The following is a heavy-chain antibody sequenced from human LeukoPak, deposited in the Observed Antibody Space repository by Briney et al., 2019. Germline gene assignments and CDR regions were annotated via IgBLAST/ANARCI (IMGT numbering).Heavy chain of an antibody. J-gene: IGHJ4*02. CDR1: GFTFCDYG. V-gene: IGHV3-9*01. D-gene: IGHD1-26*01. Sequence: QPGRSLRLSCAASGFTFCDYGMHWVRQVPGKGLEWVSDISWNSVEKRYAGPVRGRFTISRDNAKNSLYLQMSRLTPDDTALYYCAKAVPATNYFDLWGQGTLVTVSS. CDR3: AKAVPATNYFDL. CDR2: ISWNSVEK.